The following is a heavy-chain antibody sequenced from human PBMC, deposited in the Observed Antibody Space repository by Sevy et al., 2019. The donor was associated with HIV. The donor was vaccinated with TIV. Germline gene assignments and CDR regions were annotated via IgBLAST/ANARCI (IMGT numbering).Heavy chain of an antibody. V-gene: IGHV3-11*01. Sequence: GESLKISCAASGFTFSDYYMSWIRQAPGKGLEWVSYISSSGSTIYYADSVKGRFTISRDNAKNSRYLQMNSLRAEDTAVDYCARHQAEYYDSSGYYLRRYYYYFYGMDVWGQGTTVTVSS. J-gene: IGHJ6*02. CDR3: ARHQAEYYDSSGYYLRRYYYYFYGMDV. CDR1: GFTFSDYY. D-gene: IGHD3-22*01. CDR2: ISSSGSTI.